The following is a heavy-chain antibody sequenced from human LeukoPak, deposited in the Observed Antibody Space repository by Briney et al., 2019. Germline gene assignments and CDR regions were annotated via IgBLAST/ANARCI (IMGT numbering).Heavy chain of an antibody. CDR1: GFSFSSYT. D-gene: IGHD2-15*01. CDR2: ISYDGSNK. V-gene: IGHV3-30*18. CDR3: AKAYCSGGSCIDY. J-gene: IGHJ4*02. Sequence: GGSLRLSCAASGFSFSSYTMNWVRQAPGKGLEWVAVISYDGSNKYYADSVKGRFTISRDNSKNTLYLQMNSLRAEDTAVYYCAKAYCSGGSCIDYWGQGTLVTVSS.